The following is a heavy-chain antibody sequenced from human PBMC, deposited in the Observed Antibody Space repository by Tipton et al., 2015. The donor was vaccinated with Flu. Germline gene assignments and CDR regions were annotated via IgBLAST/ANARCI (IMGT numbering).Heavy chain of an antibody. V-gene: IGHV4-61*02. CDR2: IYTSGST. CDR3: AREASYSDYLGLYFDY. CDR1: GDSISNGNNY. Sequence: TLSLTCSVSGDSISNGNNYWAWIRQPAGERPEWIGRIYTSGSTNDNPSFKSRVTISVDTSKNQFSLKLTSVTAADTAMYYCAREASYSDYLGLYFDYWGQGALVTVSS. D-gene: IGHD4-11*01. J-gene: IGHJ4*02.